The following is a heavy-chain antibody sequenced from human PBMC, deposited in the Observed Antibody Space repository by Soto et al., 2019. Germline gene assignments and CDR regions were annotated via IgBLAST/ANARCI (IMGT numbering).Heavy chain of an antibody. V-gene: IGHV4-34*01. CDR1: GGSFSGYY. Sequence: KPSETLSLTCAVYGGSFSGYYWSWIRQPPGKGLEWIGEINHSGSTNYNPSLKSRVTISVDTSKNQFSLKLSSVTAADTAVYYCASGNVDTAMVRANWFDPWGQGTLVTVSS. J-gene: IGHJ5*02. CDR2: INHSGST. D-gene: IGHD5-18*01. CDR3: ASGNVDTAMVRANWFDP.